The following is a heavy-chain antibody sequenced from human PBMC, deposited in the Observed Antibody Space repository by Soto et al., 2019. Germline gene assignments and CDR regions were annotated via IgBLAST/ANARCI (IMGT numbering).Heavy chain of an antibody. Sequence: EVQLLVSGGGLVQPGGSLRLTCAASGFTFYNFAMSWVRQAPGKGLEWISVISAGAGTTTSYSDSVRGRFTISRDNSRRTVTLQMKSLRVEDTATYFCVKGVHNGSGISRLDVWGQGTTVTVSS. CDR3: VKGVHNGSGISRLDV. CDR2: ISAGAGTTT. D-gene: IGHD1-26*01. V-gene: IGHV3-23*01. J-gene: IGHJ6*02. CDR1: GFTFYNFA.